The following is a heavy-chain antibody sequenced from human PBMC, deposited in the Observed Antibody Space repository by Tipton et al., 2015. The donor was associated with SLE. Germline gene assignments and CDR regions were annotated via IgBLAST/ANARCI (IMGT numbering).Heavy chain of an antibody. CDR2: IYSSGST. D-gene: IGHD3-10*01. CDR1: GATINRGGYF. J-gene: IGHJ4*02. V-gene: IGHV4-61*09. Sequence: TLSLTCTVSGATINRGGYFWSWIRQPAEKGLEWVGHIYSSGSTNYNPSLKSRVTISVDTSKNQFSLKLSSVTAADTAVYYCARGGSRGFDYWGQGTLVTVSS. CDR3: ARGGSRGFDY.